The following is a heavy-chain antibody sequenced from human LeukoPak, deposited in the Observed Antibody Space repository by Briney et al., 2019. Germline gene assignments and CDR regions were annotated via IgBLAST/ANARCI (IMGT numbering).Heavy chain of an antibody. V-gene: IGHV3-74*01. CDR1: GFTFSNYW. D-gene: IGHD3-16*01. Sequence: QPGGSLRLSCAGSGFTFSNYWMHWVRQAPGKGLVWVSRINTDGSSTNYADSVKGRFTISRDNAKNTVYLQMNSLRAEDTAVYYCANGAFRLYYIDVWGKGTTVIVSS. CDR3: ANGAFRLYYIDV. CDR2: INTDGSST. J-gene: IGHJ6*03.